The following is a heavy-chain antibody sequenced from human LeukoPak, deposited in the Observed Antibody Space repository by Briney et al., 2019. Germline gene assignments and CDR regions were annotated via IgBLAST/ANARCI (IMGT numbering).Heavy chain of an antibody. Sequence: SETLSLTCTVSGGSISSYYWSWIRQPAGKGLEWIGRIYTSGSTNYNPSLKSRFTMSVDTSRNQFSLKLSSLTAADTAVYYCAREGGIAAAGTYYYYMDVWGKGTTVTVSS. CDR1: GGSISSYY. D-gene: IGHD6-13*01. CDR3: AREGGIAAAGTYYYYMDV. J-gene: IGHJ6*03. CDR2: IYTSGST. V-gene: IGHV4-4*07.